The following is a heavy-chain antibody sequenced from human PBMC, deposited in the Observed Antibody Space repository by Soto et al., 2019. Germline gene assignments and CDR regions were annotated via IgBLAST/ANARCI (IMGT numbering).Heavy chain of an antibody. V-gene: IGHV1-18*04. CDR3: ASGQYFDSLSGLDY. J-gene: IGHJ4*02. CDR2: ISGYNGNR. D-gene: IGHD3-9*01. Sequence: GASVKVSCKASGYTFSSYGISWVRQAPGQGLKWMGWISGYNGNRNYAQKFQGRVTMTTDTSTSTAYMELRSLTSDDTAIYYCASGQYFDSLSGLDYWGQGTRVTVSS. CDR1: GYTFSSYG.